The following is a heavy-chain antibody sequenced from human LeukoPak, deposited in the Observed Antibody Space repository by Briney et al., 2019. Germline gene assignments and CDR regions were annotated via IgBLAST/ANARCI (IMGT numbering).Heavy chain of an antibody. V-gene: IGHV4-59*01. CDR1: GGSFSGYY. CDR3: ARVDSWGDAFDI. J-gene: IGHJ3*02. D-gene: IGHD3-16*01. Sequence: PSETLSLTCAVYGGSFSGYYWSWIRQPPGKGLEWVGYIYHTGSTNYNPSLIKSRVTISLDTSSNQFSLKLNSVTPADTAVYYCARVDSWGDAFDIWGQGTMVTVSS. CDR2: IYHTGST.